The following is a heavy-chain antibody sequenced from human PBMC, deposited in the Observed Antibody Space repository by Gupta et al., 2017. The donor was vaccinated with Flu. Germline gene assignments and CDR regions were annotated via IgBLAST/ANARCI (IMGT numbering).Heavy chain of an antibody. Sequence: QVQLQQWGAGLLKPSETLSLTCAVYGGSFSGYYWSWIRQPPGKGLEWIGEISQRGSPNYNASLKSRVTRAVDTARNQFSRRLRSVTAADTAVYVWARGVNQLYWGQGTLVTVSS. CDR3: ARGVNQLY. V-gene: IGHV4-34*02. J-gene: IGHJ4*02. D-gene: IGHD1-1*01. CDR1: GGSFSGYY. CDR2: ISQRGSP.